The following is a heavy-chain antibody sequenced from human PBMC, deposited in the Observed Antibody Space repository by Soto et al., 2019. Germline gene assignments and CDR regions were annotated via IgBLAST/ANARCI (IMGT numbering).Heavy chain of an antibody. D-gene: IGHD1-1*01. CDR3: AKVSGRRKWNQPFDY. CDR2: ITWDGGST. J-gene: IGHJ4*02. V-gene: IGHV3-43*01. Sequence: EVQLVQSGGVVVQPGGSLRLSCAASGFTFDDYTMHWVRQPPGKGLEWVSIITWDGGSTNYADSVKGRFTISRDSSKNSLYLEMTSLRTEDTALYYCAKVSGRRKWNQPFDYWGQGALVTVSS. CDR1: GFTFDDYT.